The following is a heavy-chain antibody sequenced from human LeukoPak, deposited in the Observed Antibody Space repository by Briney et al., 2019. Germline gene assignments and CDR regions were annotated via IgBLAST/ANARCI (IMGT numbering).Heavy chain of an antibody. CDR2: IYYSGST. D-gene: IGHD1-26*01. V-gene: IGHV4-59*01. CDR1: GGSISSYY. CDR3: ARHEEGRPLGGRDAFDI. Sequence: PSETLSLTCTVSGGSISSYYWSWIRQPPGKGLEWIGYIYYSGSTNYNPSLKSRVTISVDTSKNQFSLKLSSVTAADTAVYYCARHEEGRPLGGRDAFDIWGQGTMVTVSS. J-gene: IGHJ3*02.